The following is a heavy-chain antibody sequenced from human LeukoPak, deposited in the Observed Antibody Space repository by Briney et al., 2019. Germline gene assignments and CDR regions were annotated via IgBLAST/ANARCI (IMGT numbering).Heavy chain of an antibody. CDR1: GFTFSSYA. CDR3: ARDRFCSGGSCYSFDY. V-gene: IGHV3-66*01. CDR2: IYSGGST. Sequence: GGSLRLSCAASGFTFSSYAMSWVRQAPGKGLEWVSVIYSGGSTYYADSVKGRFTISRDNSKNTLYLQMNSLRAEDTAVYYCARDRFCSGGSCYSFDYWAQGPLVTVSS. J-gene: IGHJ4*02. D-gene: IGHD2-15*01.